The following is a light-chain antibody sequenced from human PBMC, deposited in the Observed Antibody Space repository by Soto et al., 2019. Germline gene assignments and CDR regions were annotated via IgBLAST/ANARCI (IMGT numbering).Light chain of an antibody. J-gene: IGKJ2*01. CDR2: MGS. Sequence: DIQMTQSPSSLSASVGDRVTISCRASQNIRNNFNWYRQKPGKAPEFLIYMGSTLESGVPSRFSGSGFGTDFTLTIKGLQSEDFGVYYCQQSYTLPYTFGQGTSLDIK. V-gene: IGKV1-39*01. CDR1: QNIRNN. CDR3: QQSYTLPYT.